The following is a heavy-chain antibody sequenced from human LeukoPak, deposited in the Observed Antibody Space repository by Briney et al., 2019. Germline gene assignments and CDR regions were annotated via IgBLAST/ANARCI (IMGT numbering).Heavy chain of an antibody. CDR2: MSGGGGDT. CDR3: AEATCSSTSCPSAY. D-gene: IGHD2-2*01. Sequence: PGGSLRLSCAASGFTFRGYAMSWVRQAPGKELDWVSGMSGGGGDTYYADSVKGRFTISRDNSKNTLYLQMNSLRAEDTAMYYCAEATCSSTSCPSAYWGQGTLVTVSS. CDR1: GFTFRGYA. V-gene: IGHV3-23*01. J-gene: IGHJ4*02.